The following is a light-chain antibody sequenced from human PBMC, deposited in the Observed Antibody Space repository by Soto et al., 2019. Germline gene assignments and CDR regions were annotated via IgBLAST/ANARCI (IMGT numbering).Light chain of an antibody. CDR2: DVF. CDR3: CSYTTNNTLV. CDR1: SSDVGAYNY. Sequence: QSALTQPASVSGSPGQSITISCIGTSSDVGAYNYVSWYQQHPGKAPKLMIYDVFKRPSGVSNRFSASKSGNMASLTISGLQAEDEADYYCCSYTTNNTLVFGGGTKLTVL. J-gene: IGLJ2*01. V-gene: IGLV2-14*03.